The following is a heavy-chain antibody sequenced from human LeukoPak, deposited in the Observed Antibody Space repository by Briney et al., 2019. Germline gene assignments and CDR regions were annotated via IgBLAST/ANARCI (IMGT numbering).Heavy chain of an antibody. V-gene: IGHV3-23*01. CDR3: AKTKRSGPAHFDY. Sequence: GGSLRLSCAASGFTFSSYAMSWVRQAPGKGPEWVSAISGSGGSTYYADSVKGRFTISRDNSKNTLYLQMNSLRAEDTAVYYCAKTKRSGPAHFDYWGQGTLVTVSS. D-gene: IGHD3-10*01. J-gene: IGHJ4*02. CDR1: GFTFSSYA. CDR2: ISGSGGST.